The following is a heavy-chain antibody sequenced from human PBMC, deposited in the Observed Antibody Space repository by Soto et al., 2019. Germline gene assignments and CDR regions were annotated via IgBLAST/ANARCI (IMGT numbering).Heavy chain of an antibody. Sequence: SETLSLTCTVSGISVSTSDYYWGWLRQSPGKGPEWIGSVFYTGFTSYNPSLESRVSVSVDTSKNQFSLKVSGVSAADTAVYYCATSQKGYNWNYFDHWGQGALVTVSS. CDR1: GISVSTSDYY. CDR2: VFYTGFT. CDR3: ATSQKGYNWNYFDH. D-gene: IGHD1-20*01. J-gene: IGHJ4*02. V-gene: IGHV4-39*01.